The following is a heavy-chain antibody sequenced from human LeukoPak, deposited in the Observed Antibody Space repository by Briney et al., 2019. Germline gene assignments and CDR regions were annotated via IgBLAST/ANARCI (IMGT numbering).Heavy chain of an antibody. CDR3: ARGAVGATSPYFDY. Sequence: SETLSLTCTVSGGSISSSSYYWGWIRQPPGKGLEWIGSIYYSGSTYYNPSLKSRVTISVDTSKNQFSLKLSSVTAADTAVYYCARGAVGATSPYFDYWGQGTLVTVSS. J-gene: IGHJ4*02. CDR2: IYYSGST. CDR1: GGSISSSSYY. D-gene: IGHD1-26*01. V-gene: IGHV4-39*01.